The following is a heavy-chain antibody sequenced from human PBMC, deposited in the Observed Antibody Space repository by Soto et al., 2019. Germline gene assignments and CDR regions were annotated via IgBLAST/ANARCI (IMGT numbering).Heavy chain of an antibody. CDR3: ARRSELLWYGMDV. CDR1: GFTFSDYS. J-gene: IGHJ6*02. D-gene: IGHD3-10*01. Sequence: GGSLRLSCVASGFTFSDYSMNWVRQAPGKGLEWVSSISSGSIYTYYTDSVKGRFTISRDNAKKSTYLQMNSLRAEDTAVFYCARRSELLWYGMDVWGQGTTVTVSS. CDR2: ISSGSIYT. V-gene: IGHV3-21*01.